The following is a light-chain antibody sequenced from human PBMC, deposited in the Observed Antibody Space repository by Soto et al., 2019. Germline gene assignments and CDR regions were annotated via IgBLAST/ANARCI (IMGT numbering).Light chain of an antibody. J-gene: IGKJ5*01. CDR2: GAS. Sequence: IQMTQSPSSLSASVGDRVSITCRASQGVRSYLAWFQQRPGKAPKLLIFGASTLQNGVPARFSGGGFVTAFTPTITSLQPADFAVYYCQKYNNWPRITFGQGTRLEI. V-gene: IGKV1-9*01. CDR1: QGVRSY. CDR3: QKYNNWPRIT.